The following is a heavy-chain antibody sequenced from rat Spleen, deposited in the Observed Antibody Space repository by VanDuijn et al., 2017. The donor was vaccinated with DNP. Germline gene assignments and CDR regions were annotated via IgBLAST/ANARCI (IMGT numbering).Heavy chain of an antibody. CDR1: GFTFSDYY. V-gene: IGHV4-2*01. CDR3: AKGPNYGGYSDYFDY. Sequence: EVQLVESGGGLVQPGRSLKLSCAVSGFTFSDYYMAWVRQAPGKGLEWIGQINKDSSTINYNPSLKEKITISRDNAQNTLFLQMNKLGSEDTAIYYCAKGPNYGGYSDYFDYWGQGVMVTVSS. D-gene: IGHD1-11*01. J-gene: IGHJ2*01. CDR2: INKDSSTI.